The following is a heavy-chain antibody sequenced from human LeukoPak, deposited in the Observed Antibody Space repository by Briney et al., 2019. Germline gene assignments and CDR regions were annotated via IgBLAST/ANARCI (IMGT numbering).Heavy chain of an antibody. Sequence: PGGSLRLSCAASGFTFDDYAMHWVRQAPGKGLEWVSLISWDGGSTYYADSVKGRFTISRDNSKNSLYLQMNSLRAEDTALYYCAKGDGYCSSTSCYFDYWGQGTLVTVSS. J-gene: IGHJ4*02. D-gene: IGHD2-2*01. CDR3: AKGDGYCSSTSCYFDY. CDR1: GFTFDDYA. CDR2: ISWDGGST. V-gene: IGHV3-43D*04.